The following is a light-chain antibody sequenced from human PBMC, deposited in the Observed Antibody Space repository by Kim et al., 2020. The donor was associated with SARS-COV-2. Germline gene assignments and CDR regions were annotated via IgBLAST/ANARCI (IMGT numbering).Light chain of an antibody. J-gene: IGKJ4*01. CDR3: QQYGISLLT. Sequence: VLAQSPGTLSLSPGERATLSCRASQSLNNNYLAWYQQKPGQTPRLLIYDASSRATGIPDRFSGSGSGTDFTLTISRLEPEDFAVYFCQQYGISLLTFGGGTKVDIK. CDR1: QSLNNNY. CDR2: DAS. V-gene: IGKV3-20*01.